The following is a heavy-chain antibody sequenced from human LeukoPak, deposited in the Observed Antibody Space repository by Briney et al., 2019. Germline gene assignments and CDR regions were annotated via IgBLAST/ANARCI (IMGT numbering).Heavy chain of an antibody. V-gene: IGHV3-49*04. J-gene: IGHJ4*02. CDR1: GFTFGDYA. CDR2: IRSKAYGGKT. Sequence: QAGGSLRLSCTASGFTFGDYAMSWVRQAPGKGLGWVGFIRSKAYGGKTEYAASVKGRFTISRDDSKSIAYLQMNSLKTEDTAVYYCTRAGSSGWYYYFDYWGQGTLVTVSS. D-gene: IGHD6-19*01. CDR3: TRAGSSGWYYYFDY.